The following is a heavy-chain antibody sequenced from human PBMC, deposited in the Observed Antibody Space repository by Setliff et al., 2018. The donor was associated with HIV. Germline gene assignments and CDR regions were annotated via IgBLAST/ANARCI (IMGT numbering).Heavy chain of an antibody. CDR3: ARLGRAIDDGGSSLRLDF. J-gene: IGHJ4*02. CDR1: DDSFSNYD. V-gene: IGHV4-4*09. D-gene: IGHD2-15*01. CDR2: ISPSGTT. Sequence: SETLSLTCVVSDDSFSNYDWTWIRQPPGKALEWIGYISPSGTTNYNPSLRSRVTISIETSNTRFSLWLRSVTAADTATYFCARLGRAIDDGGSSLRLDFWGQGMLVTVPQ.